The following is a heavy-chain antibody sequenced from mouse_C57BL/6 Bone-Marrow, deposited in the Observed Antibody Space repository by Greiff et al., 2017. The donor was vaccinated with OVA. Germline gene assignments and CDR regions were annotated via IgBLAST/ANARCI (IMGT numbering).Heavy chain of an antibody. CDR2: ISAGGGYT. D-gene: IGHD1-1*01. V-gene: IGHV5-4*01. Sequence: EVQLVESGGGLVKPGGSLKLSCAASGFTFSSYAMSWVRQTPEKRLEWVATISAGGGYTYYPDNVKGRFTISRDNAKTNLYLQMSQLKADDTAMYYWARAGGSGFAYWGQGTLVTVSA. CDR1: GFTFSSYA. J-gene: IGHJ3*01. CDR3: ARAGGSGFAY.